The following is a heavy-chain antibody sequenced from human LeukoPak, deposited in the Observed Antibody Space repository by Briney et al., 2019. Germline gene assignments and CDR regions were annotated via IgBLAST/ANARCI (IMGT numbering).Heavy chain of an antibody. J-gene: IGHJ4*02. D-gene: IGHD4-11*01. CDR2: IYYSGST. CDR3: AREIESNYERYFDY. V-gene: IGHV4-31*03. CDR1: GGSISSGGFY. Sequence: PSETLSLTCTVSGGSISSGGFYWSWIRQHPGKGLEWIGYIYYSGSTYYNPSLKSRVTISVDTSKNQFSLKLSSVTAADTAVYYCAREIESNYERYFDYWGQGTLVTVSS.